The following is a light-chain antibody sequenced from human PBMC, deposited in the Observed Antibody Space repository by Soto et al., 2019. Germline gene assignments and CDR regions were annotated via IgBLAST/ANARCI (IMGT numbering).Light chain of an antibody. J-gene: IGLJ3*02. Sequence: QSVLTQPPSASGTPGQRVTISCSGCNSNIGRNTVNWYQQLPGAAPNLLIYSNNQRPSGVPDRFSGSKSGTSASLAISGLQFEDEADYYCAAWDESPNVPVFGGGTKVTVL. CDR3: AAWDESPNVPV. CDR1: NSNIGRNT. CDR2: SNN. V-gene: IGLV1-44*01.